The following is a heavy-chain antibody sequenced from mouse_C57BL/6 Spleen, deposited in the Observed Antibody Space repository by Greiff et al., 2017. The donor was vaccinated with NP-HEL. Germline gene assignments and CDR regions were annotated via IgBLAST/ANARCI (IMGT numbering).Heavy chain of an antibody. CDR2: IDPEDGDT. CDR1: GFNIKDYY. CDR3: TTCRAYSNEYAMDY. V-gene: IGHV14-1*01. J-gene: IGHJ4*01. D-gene: IGHD2-5*01. Sequence: EVQLKQSGAELVRPGASVKLSCTASGFNIKDYYMHWVKQRPEQGLEWIGRIDPEDGDTEYAPKFQGKATMTADTSSNTAYLQLSSLTSEDTAVYYCTTCRAYSNEYAMDYWGQGTSVTVSS.